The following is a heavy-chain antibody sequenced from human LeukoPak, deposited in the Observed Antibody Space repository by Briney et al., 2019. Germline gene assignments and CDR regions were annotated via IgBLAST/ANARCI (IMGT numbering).Heavy chain of an antibody. CDR1: GYTFTSYY. V-gene: IGHV1-24*01. Sequence: ASVKVSCKASGYTFTSYYMHWVRQAPGKGLEWMRGFDPEDGETIYAQKFQGRVTMTEDTSTDTAYMELSSLRSEDTAVYYCATGARWNDRFDYWGQGTLVTVSS. CDR3: ATGARWNDRFDY. J-gene: IGHJ4*02. CDR2: FDPEDGET. D-gene: IGHD1-1*01.